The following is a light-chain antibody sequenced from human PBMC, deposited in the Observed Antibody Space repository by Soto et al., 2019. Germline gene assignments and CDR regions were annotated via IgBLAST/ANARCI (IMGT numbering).Light chain of an antibody. CDR3: MQGTHWPIT. CDR2: KVS. V-gene: IGKV2-30*02. J-gene: IGKJ5*01. Sequence: DVVMTQSPLSLPVTLGQPASISCRSTQSLVHSDGIAYFSWFQQRPGRSPRRLIYKVSNRDSGVPARFSGSGSGTDFALKISRVEAEDVGVYYCMQGTHWPITFGQGKRLEL. CDR1: QSLVHSDGIAY.